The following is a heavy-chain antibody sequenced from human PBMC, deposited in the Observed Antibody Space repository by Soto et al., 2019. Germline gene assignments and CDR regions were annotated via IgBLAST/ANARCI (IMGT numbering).Heavy chain of an antibody. J-gene: IGHJ4*02. CDR2: IYGDGTGT. V-gene: IGHV3-74*01. CDR1: GFSFSGYW. CDR3: ARVKGGSGGKGDPLDF. Sequence: PGGSLRLSCVASGFSFSGYWMHWVRQRPGKGLAWVSTIYGDGTGTYAGSVKGRFTISRDDAKTTIYLHMNSLSAEDPAVYCCARVKGGSGGKGDPLDFWGQGTLVTVSS. D-gene: IGHD2-15*01.